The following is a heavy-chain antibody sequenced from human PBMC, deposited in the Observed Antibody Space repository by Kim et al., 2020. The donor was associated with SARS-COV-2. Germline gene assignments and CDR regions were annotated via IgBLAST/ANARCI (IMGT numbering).Heavy chain of an antibody. CDR1: GFNIKTYM. CDR3: TKDRRHGDGRWDFGN. J-gene: IGHJ4*02. Sequence: GGSLRLSCAVSGFNIKTYMMSWVRQAPGKGPEWVSGLLAEGHTYYADSVKGRFTISRDNSKNTLYLQMDNLDGDDTAIYYCTKDRRHGDGRWDFGNWGQGTPVTVSS. CDR2: LLAEGHT. D-gene: IGHD7-27*01. V-gene: IGHV3-23*01.